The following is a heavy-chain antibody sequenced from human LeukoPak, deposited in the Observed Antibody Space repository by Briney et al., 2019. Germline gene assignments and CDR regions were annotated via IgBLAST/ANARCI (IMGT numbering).Heavy chain of an antibody. Sequence: SETLSLTCTVSGGSISSYYWSWIRQPPGKGLEWIGYIYYSGSTNYNPSLKSRVTISVDTSKNQFSLKLSSVTAADTAVYYCARRNDGPFDYWGQGTLVTVSS. CDR2: IYYSGST. J-gene: IGHJ4*02. D-gene: IGHD1-1*01. CDR3: ARRNDGPFDY. V-gene: IGHV4-59*01. CDR1: GGSISSYY.